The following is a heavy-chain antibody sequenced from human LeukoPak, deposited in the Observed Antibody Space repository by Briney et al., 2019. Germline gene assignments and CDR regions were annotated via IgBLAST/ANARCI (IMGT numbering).Heavy chain of an antibody. CDR3: ARRSSDSSGYA. J-gene: IGHJ5*02. CDR1: GEPFNGYY. Sequence: PSETLSLTCAVYGEPFNGYYWNWIRQSPGKGLEWIGEINHSGSTNYNPSLKSRVTISVDTSKNQFSLKLNSVTAADTAVYYCARRSSDSSGYAWGQGTLVTVSS. V-gene: IGHV4-34*01. D-gene: IGHD3-22*01. CDR2: INHSGST.